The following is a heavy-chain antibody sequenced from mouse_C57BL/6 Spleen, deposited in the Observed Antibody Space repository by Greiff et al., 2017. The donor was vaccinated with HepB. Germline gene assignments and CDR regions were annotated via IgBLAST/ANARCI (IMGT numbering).Heavy chain of an antibody. J-gene: IGHJ2*01. Sequence: EVQLQQSGPELVKPGASVKMSCKASGYTFTDYNMHWVKQSHGKSLEWIGYINPNNGGTSYNQKFKGKATLTVNKSSSTAYMELRSLTSEESAVYYCARDYYGSFDYWGQGTTLTVSS. CDR2: INPNNGGT. D-gene: IGHD1-1*01. V-gene: IGHV1-22*01. CDR1: GYTFTDYN. CDR3: ARDYYGSFDY.